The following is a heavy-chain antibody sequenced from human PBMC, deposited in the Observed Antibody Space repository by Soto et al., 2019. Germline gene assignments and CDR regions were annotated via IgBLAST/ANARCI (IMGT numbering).Heavy chain of an antibody. CDR1: SGSFSGYY. V-gene: IGHV4-34*01. Sequence: LSLTCAVYSGSFSGYYWSWIRQPPGKGLEWIGEIYHGLSIVYNPSLKSRVTISGDSSKSQFSLKLSSVTAADTAVYYCARHGGYYFDYWGQGTLVTVSS. CDR2: IYHGLSI. D-gene: IGHD3-16*01. J-gene: IGHJ4*02. CDR3: ARHGGYYFDY.